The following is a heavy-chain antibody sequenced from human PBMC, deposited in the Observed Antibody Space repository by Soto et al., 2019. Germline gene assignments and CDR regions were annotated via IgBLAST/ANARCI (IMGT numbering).Heavy chain of an antibody. CDR3: ARLGLDLDFDH. V-gene: IGHV1-69*01. CDR2: IIPVTGTA. CDR1: GDSFSRFA. Sequence: QVQLVQSGPEVKKPGSSLTVSCKSYGDSFSRFAVSWVRQAPGEGLEWMGGIIPVTGTANYIDKFRDRLTITADESSSTVYMELSSLRSEDTAVYYCARLGLDLDFDHWSQGTLVTVSS. J-gene: IGHJ4*02.